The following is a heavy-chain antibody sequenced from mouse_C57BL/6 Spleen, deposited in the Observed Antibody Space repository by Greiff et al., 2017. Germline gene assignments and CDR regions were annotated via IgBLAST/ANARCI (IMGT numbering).Heavy chain of an antibody. J-gene: IGHJ2*01. CDR3: ARWATTVNYFDY. CDR1: GYTFTSYW. V-gene: IGHV1-64*01. D-gene: IGHD2-2*01. Sequence: QVHVKQPGAELVKPGASVKLSCKASGYTFTSYWMHWVKQRPGQGLEWIGMIHPNSGSTNYNEKFKSKATLTVDKSSSTAYMQLSSLTSEDSAVYYCARWATTVNYFDYWGQGTTLTVSS. CDR2: IHPNSGST.